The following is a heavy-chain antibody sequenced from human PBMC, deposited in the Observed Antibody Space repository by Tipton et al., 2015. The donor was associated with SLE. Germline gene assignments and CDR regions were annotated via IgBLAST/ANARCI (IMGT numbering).Heavy chain of an antibody. J-gene: IGHJ6*02. CDR1: GGSISSYY. CDR2: INHSGST. Sequence: TLSLTCTVSGGSISSYYWSWIRQPPGKGLEWIGEINHSGSTNYNPSLKSRVTISVDTSKNQFSLKLSSVTAADTAVYYCARGEGSSSWYPHYYYGMDVWGQGTTVTVSS. CDR3: ARGEGSSSWYPHYYYGMDV. V-gene: IGHV4-59*08. D-gene: IGHD6-13*01.